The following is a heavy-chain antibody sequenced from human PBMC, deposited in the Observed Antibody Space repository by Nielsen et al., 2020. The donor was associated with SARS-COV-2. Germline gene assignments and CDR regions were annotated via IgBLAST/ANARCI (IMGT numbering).Heavy chain of an antibody. Sequence: SETLSLTCAVSGGSISSSNWWSWVRQPPGKGLEWIGEIYHSGSTNYNPSLKSRVTISVDTSKNQFSLKLSSVTAADTAVYYCARGLGLAARPFGAFDIWGQGTMVTVSS. J-gene: IGHJ3*02. CDR1: GGSISSSNW. V-gene: IGHV4-4*02. D-gene: IGHD6-6*01. CDR3: ARGLGLAARPFGAFDI. CDR2: IYHSGST.